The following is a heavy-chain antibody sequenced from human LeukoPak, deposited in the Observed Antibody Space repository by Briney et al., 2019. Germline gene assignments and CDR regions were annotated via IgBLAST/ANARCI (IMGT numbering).Heavy chain of an antibody. V-gene: IGHV4-31*03. Sequence: SQTLSLTCTVSGGSISSGGYYWSWIRQHPGKGLEWIGYIYYSGSTYYNPSLKSRVTISVDTSKNQFSLKLSSVTAADTAVYYCAREPAYGDVWFDPWGQGTLVTVSS. CDR2: IYYSGST. CDR3: AREPAYGDVWFDP. CDR1: GGSISSGGYY. J-gene: IGHJ5*02. D-gene: IGHD4-17*01.